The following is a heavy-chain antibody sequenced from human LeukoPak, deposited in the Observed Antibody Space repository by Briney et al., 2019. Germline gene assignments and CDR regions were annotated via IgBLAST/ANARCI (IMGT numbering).Heavy chain of an antibody. CDR2: ISGSGGST. V-gene: IGHV3-23*01. CDR3: AKEEQWLVLSGDDAFDI. Sequence: GGSLRLSCAASGFTFSSYAMSWVRQAPGKGLEWVSAISGSGGSTYYADSVKGRFTISRDNSENTLYLQMNSLRAEDTAVYYCAKEEQWLVLSGDDAFDIWGQGTMVTVSS. D-gene: IGHD6-19*01. CDR1: GFTFSSYA. J-gene: IGHJ3*02.